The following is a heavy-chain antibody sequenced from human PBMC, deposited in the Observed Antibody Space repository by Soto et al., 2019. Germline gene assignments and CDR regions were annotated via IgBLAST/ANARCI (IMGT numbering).Heavy chain of an antibody. Sequence: QVQLVQSGAEVKKPGSSVKVSCRASGGTFSNHAVGWVRQAPGQGLGWMGGIILPFGTANYAQKFQGRVTITADESRATTHLEFSSLRFDDTAVYYCTRGPDYEGYCEFWGQGTRVTVSS. CDR2: IILPFGTA. J-gene: IGHJ4*02. D-gene: IGHD4-17*01. CDR3: TRGPDYEGYCEF. V-gene: IGHV1-69*12. CDR1: GGTFSNHA.